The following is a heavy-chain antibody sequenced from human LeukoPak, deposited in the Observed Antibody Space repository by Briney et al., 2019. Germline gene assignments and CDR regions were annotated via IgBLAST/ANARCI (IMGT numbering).Heavy chain of an antibody. Sequence: ASVKVSCKASGYTFTGYYMHWVQQAPGQGLKWMGWINPNSGGTNYAQKFQGRVTMTRDTSISTAYMELSRLRSDDTAVYYCARVPGDGLTGDFPYAFDIWGQGTMVTVSS. V-gene: IGHV1-2*02. CDR1: GYTFTGYY. D-gene: IGHD3-9*01. J-gene: IGHJ3*02. CDR2: INPNSGGT. CDR3: ARVPGDGLTGDFPYAFDI.